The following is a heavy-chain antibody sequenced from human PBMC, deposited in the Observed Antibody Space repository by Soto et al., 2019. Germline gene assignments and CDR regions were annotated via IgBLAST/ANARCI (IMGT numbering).Heavy chain of an antibody. V-gene: IGHV4-59*01. D-gene: IGHD6-13*01. CDR3: DRDPIAEAGHWLTEGWFDT. J-gene: IGHJ5*02. CDR1: GDSISSYY. CDR2: IYYSGST. Sequence: SETLSLTCTVSGDSISSYYWSWIRQPPGKGLEWIGYIYYSGSTNYNPSLKSRVTISVDTSKNQFSLKLSSVTAADTAVYYCDRDPIAEAGHWLTEGWFDTWGQGTLVTVSS.